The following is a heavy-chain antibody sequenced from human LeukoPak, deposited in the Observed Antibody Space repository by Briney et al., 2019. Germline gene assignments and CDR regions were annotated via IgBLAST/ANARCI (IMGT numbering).Heavy chain of an antibody. CDR3: ASDTYYYDSSGYPTYAFDI. V-gene: IGHV3-20*04. CDR1: GFTFDDYG. CDR2: MNWNGGST. D-gene: IGHD3-22*01. J-gene: IGHJ3*02. Sequence: GGSLRLSCAASGFTFDDYGMSWVRQAPGKGLEWVSGMNWNGGSTGYADSVKGRFTISRDNAKNSLYLQMNSLRAEDTALYYCASDTYYYDSSGYPTYAFDIWGQGTMVTVSS.